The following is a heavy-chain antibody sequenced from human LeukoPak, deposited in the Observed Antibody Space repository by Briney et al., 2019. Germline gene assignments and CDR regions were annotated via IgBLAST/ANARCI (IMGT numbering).Heavy chain of an antibody. CDR1: GFTFSNYA. CDR2: ISSNGDNT. D-gene: IGHD5-18*01. V-gene: IGHV3-64*04. J-gene: IGHJ4*02. CDR3: AREGRVDTAMAPRFLVY. Sequence: GGSLRLSCEASGFTFSNYAMYWVRQAPGKGLEYVSSISSNGDNTYYANSVKGRFTISRDNSKNTLYLQMNSLRAEDTAVYYCAREGRVDTAMAPRFLVYRGQGTLVTVSS.